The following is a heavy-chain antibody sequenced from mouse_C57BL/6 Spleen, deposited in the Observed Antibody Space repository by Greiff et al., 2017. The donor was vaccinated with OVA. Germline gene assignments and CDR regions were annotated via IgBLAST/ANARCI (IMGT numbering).Heavy chain of an antibody. CDR2: INPNNGGT. Sequence: VQLQQSGPELVKPGASVKIPCKASGYTFTDYNMDWVKQSHGKSLEWIGDINPNNGGTIYNQKFKGKATLTVDKSSSTAYMELRSLTSEDTAVYYCARADYDRGGYFDYWGQGTTLTVSS. J-gene: IGHJ2*01. V-gene: IGHV1-18*01. CDR1: GYTFTDYN. D-gene: IGHD2-4*01. CDR3: ARADYDRGGYFDY.